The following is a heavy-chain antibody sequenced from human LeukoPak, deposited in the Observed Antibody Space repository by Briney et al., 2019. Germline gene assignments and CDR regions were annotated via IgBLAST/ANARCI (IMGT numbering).Heavy chain of an antibody. CDR1: GFTFSRYW. J-gene: IGHJ4*02. Sequence: GGSLRLSCAASGFTFSRYWMSWVRQAPGKGLEWVANIKQDGSEKYYVDSVKGRFTISRDNAKNSLFLQMSSLRDEDTAVYYCARDRGQLVIPFFFDYWGQGILVTVSS. D-gene: IGHD3-9*01. CDR3: ARDRGQLVIPFFFDY. V-gene: IGHV3-7*01. CDR2: IKQDGSEK.